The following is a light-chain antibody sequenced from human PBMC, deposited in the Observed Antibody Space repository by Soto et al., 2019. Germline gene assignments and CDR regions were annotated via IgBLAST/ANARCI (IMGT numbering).Light chain of an antibody. J-gene: IGKJ5*01. CDR2: GAS. CDR1: QSVDSH. Sequence: EIVLTQSPASLSLSPGERATLSCRASQSVDSHLVWDQQKPGQAPRLLIFGASNRATGIPARFSGSGSGTDFTLAINRLEPDDFAVYYCQQRNDWPITFGQGTRLEIK. V-gene: IGKV3-11*01. CDR3: QQRNDWPIT.